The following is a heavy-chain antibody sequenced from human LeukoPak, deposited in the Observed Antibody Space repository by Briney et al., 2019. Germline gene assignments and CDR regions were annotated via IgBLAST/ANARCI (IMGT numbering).Heavy chain of an antibody. CDR3: ARDPRITGTTTEVGAFDI. J-gene: IGHJ3*02. V-gene: IGHV4-59*01. CDR2: MYYSGST. Sequence: PSETLSLTFTVSGGSISSYYWSWIRQPPGKGLEWIGYMYYSGSTNYNPSLKSRVTISVDTSKNQFSLKLSSVTAADTAVYYCARDPRITGTTTEVGAFDIWGQGTMVTVSS. D-gene: IGHD1-7*01. CDR1: GGSISSYY.